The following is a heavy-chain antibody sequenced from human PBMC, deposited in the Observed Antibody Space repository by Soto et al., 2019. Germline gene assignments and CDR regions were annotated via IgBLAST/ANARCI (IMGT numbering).Heavy chain of an antibody. J-gene: IGHJ4*02. Sequence: SETLSLTCTVSGGSISSGDYDWSWIRQPPGKGLEWIGYIYYSGSTYYNPSLKSRVTISVDTSKNQFSLKLSSVTAADTAVYYCARVEMATIAGLIDYWGQGTLVTVSS. V-gene: IGHV4-30-4*01. CDR2: IYYSGST. CDR3: ARVEMATIAGLIDY. D-gene: IGHD5-12*01. CDR1: GGSISSGDYD.